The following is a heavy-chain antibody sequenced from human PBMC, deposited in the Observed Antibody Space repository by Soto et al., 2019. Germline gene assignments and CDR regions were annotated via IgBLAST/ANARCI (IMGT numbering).Heavy chain of an antibody. Sequence: EVQLVESGGGLVQPGGSLRLSCAASGFTVSSNYMSWVRQAPGQGLEWVSVIYSGGSTYYADSVKGRFTISRDNSKNTLYLQMNSLRAEDTAVYYCARGGNSDYYYGMDVWGQGTTVTVSS. D-gene: IGHD2-21*02. CDR1: GFTVSSNY. J-gene: IGHJ6*02. CDR2: IYSGGST. CDR3: ARGGNSDYYYGMDV. V-gene: IGHV3-66*01.